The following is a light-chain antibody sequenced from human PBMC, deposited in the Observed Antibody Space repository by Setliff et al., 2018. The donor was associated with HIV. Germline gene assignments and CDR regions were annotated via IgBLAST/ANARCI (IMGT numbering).Light chain of an antibody. CDR3: QQYNSFWT. Sequence: DIQMTQSPSTLSAFVGDRVTITCRASQSISTWLAWYQQKPGTAPKLLIHKASSLESGVPSRFSGSGSGTEFTLTISSLQPDDFATYYCQQYNSFWTFGQGTKVDIK. J-gene: IGKJ1*01. CDR2: KAS. V-gene: IGKV1-5*03. CDR1: QSISTW.